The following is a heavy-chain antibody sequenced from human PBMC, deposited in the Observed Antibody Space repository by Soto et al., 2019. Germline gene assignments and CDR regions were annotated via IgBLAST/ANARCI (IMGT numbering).Heavy chain of an antibody. D-gene: IGHD6-19*01. CDR1: GFTFSSYW. J-gene: IGHJ3*02. CDR2: INNDGSRT. V-gene: IGHV3-74*01. Sequence: EVQLVESGGGLVQPGGSLRLSCAASGFTFSSYWMHWVRQAPGKGLVWVSRINNDGSRTTYADSVKGRFTITRDNAKNTLFLQMNTLRAEDTAVHYCAKSSGSYAYDAFDIWGQGTMVTVSS. CDR3: AKSSGSYAYDAFDI.